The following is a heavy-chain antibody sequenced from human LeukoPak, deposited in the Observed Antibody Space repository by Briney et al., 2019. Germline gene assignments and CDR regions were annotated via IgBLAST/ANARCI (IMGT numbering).Heavy chain of an antibody. CDR3: AKEGTGDPRDFDY. Sequence: GRSLRLSCAASGFTFSSYVMSWVRQAPGKGLEWVSAVSGSGGSTYYADSVKGRFTISRDNSKNTLYLQMNSLRAEDTAVYYCAKEGTGDPRDFDYWGQGTLVTVSS. CDR1: GFTFSSYV. D-gene: IGHD7-27*01. V-gene: IGHV3-23*01. J-gene: IGHJ4*02. CDR2: VSGSGGST.